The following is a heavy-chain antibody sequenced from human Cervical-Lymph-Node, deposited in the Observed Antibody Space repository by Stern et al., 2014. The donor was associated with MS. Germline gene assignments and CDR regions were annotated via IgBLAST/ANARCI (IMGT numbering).Heavy chain of an antibody. V-gene: IGHV1-46*01. CDR2: RNPSGGTT. CDR1: GYTFSKYY. Sequence: QVQLVQSGAEVRKPGASVQVSCKTSGYTFSKYYIHWVRQAPGQGIEWMGIRNPSGGTTNYAQKFQGRVTMTRDTSTSTVYMELSSLRSDDTAVYYCANLGGVAGDLDYWGQGTLVTVSS. J-gene: IGHJ4*02. CDR3: ANLGGVAGDLDY. D-gene: IGHD7-27*01.